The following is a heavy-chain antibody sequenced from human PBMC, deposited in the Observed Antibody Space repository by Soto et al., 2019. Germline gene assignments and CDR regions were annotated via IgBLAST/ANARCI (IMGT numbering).Heavy chain of an antibody. CDR3: TTETPPPLDYDFWSGYRWIYYNYGMDV. J-gene: IGHJ6*02. Sequence: AGGSLRLSCAASGFTFSNAWMNWVRQAPGKGLEWVGRIKSKTDGGTTDYAAPVKGRFTISRDDSKNTLYLQKNSLKPEDTAVYYCTTETPPPLDYDFWSGYRWIYYNYGMDVWGQGTTVTVSS. V-gene: IGHV3-15*07. CDR1: GFTFSNAW. D-gene: IGHD3-3*01. CDR2: IKSKTDGGTT.